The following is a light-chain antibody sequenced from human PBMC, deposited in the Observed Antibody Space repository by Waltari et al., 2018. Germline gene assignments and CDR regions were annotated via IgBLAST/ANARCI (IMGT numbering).Light chain of an antibody. CDR1: QSVDSN. CDR3: LQYNDWPPLT. V-gene: IGKV3-15*01. Sequence: EVVMTQSPATLSVSPGDTATLSCRASQSVDSNLAWYQQKPGQAPNFLIFSASTRATGIPARFSGGGFGTEFTLTINSLQSEDFAVYYCLQYNDWPPLTFGGGTKVEMK. CDR2: SAS. J-gene: IGKJ4*01.